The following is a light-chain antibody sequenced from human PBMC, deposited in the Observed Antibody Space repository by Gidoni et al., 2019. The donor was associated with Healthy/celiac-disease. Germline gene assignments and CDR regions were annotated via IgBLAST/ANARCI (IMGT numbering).Light chain of an antibody. J-gene: IGKJ4*01. V-gene: IGKV1-39*01. CDR3: QQSYSTPLT. CDR2: AAS. CDR1: QSISSY. Sequence: IQMTQSPSSLSASVGDRVTITCRPSQSISSYLNWYQQKPGKAPKLLIYAASSLQSGVPSRFSGSGSGTDFTLTISSLQPEDFATYYCQQSYSTPLTFXGXTKVEIK.